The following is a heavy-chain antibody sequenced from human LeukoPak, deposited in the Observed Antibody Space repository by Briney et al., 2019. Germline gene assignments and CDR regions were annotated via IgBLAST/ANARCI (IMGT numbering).Heavy chain of an antibody. D-gene: IGHD4-17*01. V-gene: IGHV3-33*06. CDR2: ILFDGSNK. CDR1: GFTFSGYG. Sequence: PGGSLRLSCAASGFTFSGYGMHWVRQAPGKGLEWVAVILFDGSNKYYADSVKGRFTISRDNSKNTLYLQMNSLRAEDTAVYYCAKVGDGDYYLDYWGQGTLVTVSS. J-gene: IGHJ4*02. CDR3: AKVGDGDYYLDY.